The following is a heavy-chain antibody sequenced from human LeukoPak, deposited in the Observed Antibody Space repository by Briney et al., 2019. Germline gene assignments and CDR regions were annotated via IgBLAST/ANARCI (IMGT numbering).Heavy chain of an antibody. CDR2: IVVGSGNT. CDR1: GFTFTSSA. J-gene: IGHJ4*02. D-gene: IGHD6-13*01. V-gene: IGHV1-58*01. CDR3: AAVNLAAAATFDY. Sequence: ASVKVSFKPSGFTFTSSAVQWLRQARGQRLEWIGWIVVGSGNTNYAQKFQERVTITRDMSTSTAYMELSSLRSEDTAVYYCAAVNLAAAATFDYWGQGTLVTVSS.